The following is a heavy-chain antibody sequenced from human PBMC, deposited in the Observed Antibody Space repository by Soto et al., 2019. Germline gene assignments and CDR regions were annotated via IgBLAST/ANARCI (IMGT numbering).Heavy chain of an antibody. CDR1: GGSISSGGYY. CDR2: IYYSGST. CDR3: PRDRYNWNYGLRYYYGMDV. V-gene: IGHV4-30-4*08. J-gene: IGHJ6*02. Sequence: PSATLSLTCTVSGGSISSGGYYWSWIRQHPGKGLEWIGYIYYSGSTYYNPSLKSRVTISVDTSKNQFSLKLSSVTAADTAVYYCPRDRYNWNYGLRYYYGMDVWGQGTTVTVSS. D-gene: IGHD1-7*01.